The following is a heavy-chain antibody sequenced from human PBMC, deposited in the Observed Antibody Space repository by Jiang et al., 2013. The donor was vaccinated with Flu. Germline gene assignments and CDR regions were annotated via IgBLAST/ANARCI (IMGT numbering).Heavy chain of an antibody. CDR1: GFTFTSSA. J-gene: IGHJ4*02. D-gene: IGHD3-9*01. Sequence: SGAEVKRPGTSVKVSCKASGFTFTSSAMQWVRQARGQRLEWIGWIVVGSGNTNYAQKFQERVTITRDMSTSTAYMELSSLRSEDTAVYYCAASTYDILTGYSSFDYWGQGTLVTVSS. CDR3: AASTYDILTGYSSFDY. CDR2: IVVGSGNT. V-gene: IGHV1-58*02.